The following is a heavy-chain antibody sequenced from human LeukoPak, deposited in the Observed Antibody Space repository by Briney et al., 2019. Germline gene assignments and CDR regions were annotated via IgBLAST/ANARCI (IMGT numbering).Heavy chain of an antibody. Sequence: PSETLSLTCTISGDSISKINYFWGWIRQPPGKGLEWIGSIYYSGSTYYNPSLKSRVTISVDTSKNQFSLKLSSVTAADTAVYYCARSRSGSYYHWGQGTLVTVSS. V-gene: IGHV4-39*07. CDR2: IYYSGST. D-gene: IGHD1-26*01. J-gene: IGHJ4*02. CDR1: GDSISKINYF. CDR3: ARSRSGSYYH.